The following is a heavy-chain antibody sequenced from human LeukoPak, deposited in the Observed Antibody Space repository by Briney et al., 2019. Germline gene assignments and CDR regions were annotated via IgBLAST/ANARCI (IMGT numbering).Heavy chain of an antibody. Sequence: GRSLRLSCAASGFTFSSYGMHWVRQAPGKGLEWVAFIRYDGSDKYYADSVKGRFTISRDNSKNTLYLQMNSLRAEDTAVYYCAKDGGYCSSTSCYPNSEYFDYWGQGTLVTVSS. CDR2: IRYDGSDK. J-gene: IGHJ4*02. V-gene: IGHV3-30*02. CDR3: AKDGGYCSSTSCYPNSEYFDY. CDR1: GFTFSSYG. D-gene: IGHD2-2*03.